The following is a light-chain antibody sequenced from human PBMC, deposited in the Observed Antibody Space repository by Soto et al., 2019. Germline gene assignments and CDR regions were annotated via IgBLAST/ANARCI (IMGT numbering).Light chain of an antibody. CDR1: SSKIGSNT. Sequence: QSVLTQAPSASGTPGQRVTISCSGSSSKIGSNTVSWYQQAPGTAPKLLIYSNDQRPSGVPDRFSGSKSGTSASLAIGGLQSEDEADYYCAAWDGSLNGWVFGGGTKLTVL. J-gene: IGLJ2*01. CDR3: AAWDGSLNGWV. V-gene: IGLV1-44*01. CDR2: SND.